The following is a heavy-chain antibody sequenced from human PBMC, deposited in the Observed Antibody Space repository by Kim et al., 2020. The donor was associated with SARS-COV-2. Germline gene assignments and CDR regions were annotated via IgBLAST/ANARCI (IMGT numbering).Heavy chain of an antibody. J-gene: IGHJ4*02. CDR3: SRAKIRYSSSSVFDY. Sequence: SETLSLTCAVYGWTFSGYYWSWIRQPPGKGLEWIGEINHSGSTNYNPSLKSRVTISVDSSKNQFSLKLRSVTAADTAAYYCSRAKIRYSSSSVFDYWDQG. CDR2: INHSGST. CDR1: GWTFSGYY. D-gene: IGHD6-6*01. V-gene: IGHV4-34*01.